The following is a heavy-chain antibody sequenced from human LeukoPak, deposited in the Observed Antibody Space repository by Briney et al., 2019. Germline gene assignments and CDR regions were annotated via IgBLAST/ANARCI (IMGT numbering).Heavy chain of an antibody. Sequence: SVKVSCKASGGTFGSYAIRWVRQAPGQGLEWMGRIIPTLGIANYAQKFQGRVTITADKSTSTAYMELSSLRSEDTAVYYCARGGGDIDWYFDLWGRGTLVTVSS. CDR3: ARGGGDIDWYFDL. D-gene: IGHD2-21*02. CDR1: GGTFGSYA. V-gene: IGHV1-69*04. CDR2: IIPTLGIA. J-gene: IGHJ2*01.